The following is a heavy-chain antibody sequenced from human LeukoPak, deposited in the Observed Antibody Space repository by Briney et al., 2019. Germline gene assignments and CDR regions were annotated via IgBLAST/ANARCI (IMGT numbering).Heavy chain of an antibody. CDR3: ARDLPSYGSGSYYRPFDY. Sequence: PGGSLRLSCAASGFTVSSNYMSWVRQAPGKGLEWVSDIYSGGSTYYTDSVKGRFTISRHNSKNTLYLQMNSLRAEDTAVYYCARDLPSYGSGSYYRPFDYWGQGTLVTVSS. D-gene: IGHD3-10*01. J-gene: IGHJ4*02. CDR1: GFTVSSNY. CDR2: IYSGGST. V-gene: IGHV3-53*04.